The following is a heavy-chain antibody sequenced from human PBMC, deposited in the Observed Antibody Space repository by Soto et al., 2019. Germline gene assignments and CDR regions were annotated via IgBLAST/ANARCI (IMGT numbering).Heavy chain of an antibody. CDR1: GFTFSSYS. V-gene: IGHV3-48*02. Sequence: EVQLVESGGGLVQPGGSLRLSCAASGFTFSSYSMNWVRQAPGKGLEWVSYISSSSSTIYYADSVKGRFTISRDNAKNSLYLQMNSLRDEDTAVYYCARRQETYYYDSSGYSPGHYYYYGMDVWGQGTTVTVSS. D-gene: IGHD3-22*01. CDR2: ISSSSSTI. CDR3: ARRQETYYYDSSGYSPGHYYYYGMDV. J-gene: IGHJ6*02.